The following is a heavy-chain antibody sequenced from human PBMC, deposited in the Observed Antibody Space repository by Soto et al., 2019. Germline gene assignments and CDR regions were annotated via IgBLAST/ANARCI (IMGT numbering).Heavy chain of an antibody. D-gene: IGHD6-25*01. CDR3: AERQIAAKYGMDV. CDR2: IYHSGST. V-gene: IGHV4-39*07. Sequence: ASETLSLTCTVSGGSISSSSYYWGWIRQPPGKGLEWIGKIYHSGSTNYNPSLKSRVTISADKSISTAYLQWSSLKASDTAMYYCAERQIAAKYGMDVWGQGTTVTVSS. J-gene: IGHJ6*02. CDR1: GGSISSSSYY.